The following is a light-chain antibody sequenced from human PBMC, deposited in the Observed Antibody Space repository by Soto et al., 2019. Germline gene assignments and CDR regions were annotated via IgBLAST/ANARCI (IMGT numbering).Light chain of an antibody. CDR2: DAS. J-gene: IGKJ1*01. V-gene: IGKV3-11*01. CDR3: QQRSNWWT. Sequence: EIVMTQSPATLSVSLGERATLSCRASQSVSSYLAWYQQKPGQAPRLLIYDASNRATGIPARFSGSGSGTDFTLTISSLEPEDFAVYYCQQRSNWWTFGQGTKVDIK. CDR1: QSVSSY.